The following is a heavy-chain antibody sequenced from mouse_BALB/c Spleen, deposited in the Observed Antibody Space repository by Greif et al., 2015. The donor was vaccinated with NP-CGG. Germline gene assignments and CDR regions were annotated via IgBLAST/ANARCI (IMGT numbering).Heavy chain of an antibody. Sequence: QVQLQQSGAELVRPGASVKLSCKASGYTFTSYWINWVKQRPGQGLEWIGNIYPSDSYTNYNQKFKDKATLTVDKSSSTAYMQLSSPTSEDSAVYYCTSTTAHHFDYWGQGTTLTVSS. CDR3: TSTTAHHFDY. V-gene: IGHV1-69*02. CDR2: IYPSDSYT. D-gene: IGHD1-2*01. CDR1: GYTFTSYW. J-gene: IGHJ2*01.